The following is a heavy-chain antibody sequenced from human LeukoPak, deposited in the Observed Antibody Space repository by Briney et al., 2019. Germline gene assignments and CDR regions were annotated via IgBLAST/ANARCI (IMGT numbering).Heavy chain of an antibody. J-gene: IGHJ4*02. CDR1: GYTFTSYY. Sequence: ASVKDSCKASGYTFTSYYMHWVRQAPGQGLEWMGIINPSGGSTSYAQKFQGRVTMTRDTSTSTVYMELSSLRSEDTAVYYCARGSPNWVGATSHFDYWGQGTLVTVSS. CDR2: INPSGGST. D-gene: IGHD1-26*01. V-gene: IGHV1-46*01. CDR3: ARGSPNWVGATSHFDY.